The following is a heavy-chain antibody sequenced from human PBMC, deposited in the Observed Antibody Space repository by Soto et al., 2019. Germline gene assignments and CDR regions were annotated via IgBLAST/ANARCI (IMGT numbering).Heavy chain of an antibody. V-gene: IGHV1-69*02. CDR3: ATSYGSGYRAFDY. D-gene: IGHD3-10*01. CDR2: VNPILSMS. J-gene: IGHJ4*02. Sequence: QVQLVQSGAELKKPGSSVKVSCKASGDTFSFYTITWVRQAPGLGLEWMGRVNPILSMSNYAQKFQGRVTMTADKSTSTAYMELRSLRSEDTAFYYCATSYGSGYRAFDYWGQGALGTVSS. CDR1: GDTFSFYT.